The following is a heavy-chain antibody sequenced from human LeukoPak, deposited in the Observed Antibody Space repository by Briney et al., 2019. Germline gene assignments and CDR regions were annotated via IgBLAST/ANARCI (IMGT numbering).Heavy chain of an antibody. V-gene: IGHV4-61*01. Sequence: SETLSLTCTVSGGSVSSGSNCWGWIRQPPGKGLEWIGYIYYSGSTNYNPSLKSRVTISVDTSKNQFSLRLISVTAADTAVYYCARGQGFGRYYFDYWGQGTLVTVSS. J-gene: IGHJ4*02. CDR1: GGSVSSGSNC. D-gene: IGHD3-16*01. CDR3: ARGQGFGRYYFDY. CDR2: IYYSGST.